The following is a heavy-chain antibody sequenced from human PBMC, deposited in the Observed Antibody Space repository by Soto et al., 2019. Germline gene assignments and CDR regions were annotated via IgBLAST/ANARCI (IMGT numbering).Heavy chain of an antibody. CDR3: ARVAYYYDSSGYYYYFDY. D-gene: IGHD3-22*01. V-gene: IGHV1-18*04. CDR1: GYTFTSYG. J-gene: IGHJ4*02. CDR2: ISAYNGNT. Sequence: QVQLVQSGAEVKKPGASVKVSCKASGYTFTSYGISWVRQAPGQGLEWMGWISAYNGNTNYAQKLQGRVTMTTDTSTSTAHMELRSLRSDDTAVYYCARVAYYYDSSGYYYYFDYWGQGTLVTVSS.